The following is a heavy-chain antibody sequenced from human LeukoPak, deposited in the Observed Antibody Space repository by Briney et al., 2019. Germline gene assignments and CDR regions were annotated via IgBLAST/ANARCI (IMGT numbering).Heavy chain of an antibody. Sequence: SQTLSLTCAISGDSVSSNSAAWNWIRQSPSRGLEWLGRTYYRSKWYNDYAVSVKSRITINPDTSKNQFSLQLNSVTPEDTAVYYCARELATYYDYVWGSYRSQRDAFDIWGQGTMVTVSS. D-gene: IGHD3-16*02. CDR2: TYYRSKWYN. CDR3: ARELATYYDYVWGSYRSQRDAFDI. J-gene: IGHJ3*02. CDR1: GDSVSSNSAA. V-gene: IGHV6-1*01.